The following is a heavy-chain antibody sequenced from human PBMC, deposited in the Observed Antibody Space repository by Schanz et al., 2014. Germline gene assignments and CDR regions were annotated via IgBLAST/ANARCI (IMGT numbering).Heavy chain of an antibody. J-gene: IGHJ6*02. CDR2: ISGSGGST. Sequence: EVQLLESGGGLVQPGGSLRLSCAASGFTFSSYAMSWVRQAPGKGLEWVSGISGSGGSTYYADSVKGRFTISRDNSENTLYRQMNSLSADDTAVFYCAKGMGYCSGGTCYDYYYYGLDVWGQGTTVTVS. CDR3: AKGMGYCSGGTCYDYYYYGLDV. V-gene: IGHV3-23*01. CDR1: GFTFSSYA. D-gene: IGHD2-15*01.